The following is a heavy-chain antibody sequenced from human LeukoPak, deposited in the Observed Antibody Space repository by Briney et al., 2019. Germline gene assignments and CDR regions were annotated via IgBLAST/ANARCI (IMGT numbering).Heavy chain of an antibody. V-gene: IGHV4-30-4*01. Sequence: SQTLSLTCTVSGGSISSGDYYWSWIRQPPGKGLEWIGYIYYSGSTYYNPSLKSRVTISVDTSKNQFSLKLSSVTAADTAVYCCARAPQFWSGWRYYYYGMDVWGQGTTVTVSS. J-gene: IGHJ6*02. CDR1: GGSISSGDYY. CDR2: IYYSGST. CDR3: ARAPQFWSGWRYYYYGMDV. D-gene: IGHD3-3*01.